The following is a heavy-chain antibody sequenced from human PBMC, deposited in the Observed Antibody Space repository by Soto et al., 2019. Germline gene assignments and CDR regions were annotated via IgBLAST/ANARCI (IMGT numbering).Heavy chain of an antibody. J-gene: IGHJ4*02. CDR2: IIPLLNTR. D-gene: IGHD6-13*01. CDR1: GDTFSSYG. Sequence: QVQLVQSGAEVKKPGSSVKVSCKASGDTFSSYGITWVRQAPGQGLEWVGGIIPLLNTRNYAQNLQGRVTISVDESANIAYMELISLRSEDTAVYYCAKLTAAWGQGTLVTVSS. CDR3: AKLTAA. V-gene: IGHV1-69*01.